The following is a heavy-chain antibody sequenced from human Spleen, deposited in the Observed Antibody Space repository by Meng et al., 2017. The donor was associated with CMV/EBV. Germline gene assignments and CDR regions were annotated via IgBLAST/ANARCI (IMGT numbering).Heavy chain of an antibody. J-gene: IGHJ4*02. V-gene: IGHV4-4*02. CDR3: TRIERRRILKYCGSDCSTTDY. CDR1: SCNL. Sequence: SCNLWSWVRQVPRRGLEWSGAIDHGGGTNCNPSHKSRVTISVDKLKSQFSLELDSVTAADTTVYYCTRIERRRILKYCGSDCSTTDYWGQGTLVTVSS. CDR2: IDHGGGT. D-gene: IGHD2-21*02.